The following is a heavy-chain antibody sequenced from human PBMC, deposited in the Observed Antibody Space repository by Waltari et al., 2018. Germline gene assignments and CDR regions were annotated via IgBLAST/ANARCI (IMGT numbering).Heavy chain of an antibody. CDR3: ARRTTISHAFDI. CDR1: GFTFSSYW. J-gene: IGHJ3*02. Sequence: EVQLVESGGGLVQPGGSLRLSCAASGFTFSSYWMHWVRQAPGKGLVLVSRMNSDGSSTSYADSVKGRFTISRDNAKNTLYLQMNSLRAEDTAVYYCARRTTISHAFDIWGQGTMVTVSS. D-gene: IGHD1-1*01. CDR2: MNSDGSST. V-gene: IGHV3-74*01.